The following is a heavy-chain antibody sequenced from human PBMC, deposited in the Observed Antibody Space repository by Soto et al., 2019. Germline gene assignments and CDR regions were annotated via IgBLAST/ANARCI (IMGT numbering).Heavy chain of an antibody. D-gene: IGHD6-6*01. J-gene: IGHJ6*03. CDR1: GYTFTSYG. Sequence: ASVKVSCKASGYTFTSYGISWVRQAPGQGLEWMGWISAYNGNTNYAQKLQGRVTMTTDTSTSTAYMELRSLRSDDTAVYYCARDQLPEDYYYYMDVWGQGTTVTVSS. CDR3: ARDQLPEDYYYYMDV. V-gene: IGHV1-18*01. CDR2: ISAYNGNT.